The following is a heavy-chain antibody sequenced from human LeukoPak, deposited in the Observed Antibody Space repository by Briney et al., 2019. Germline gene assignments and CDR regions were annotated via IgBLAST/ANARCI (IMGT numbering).Heavy chain of an antibody. CDR3: AREGYYGSGLYYYYYMDV. CDR2: ISGSSSTI. CDR1: GFTFSSYG. D-gene: IGHD3-10*01. J-gene: IGHJ6*03. Sequence: GGSLRLSCAASGFTFSSYGMSWVRQAPGKGLEWVSYISGSSSTIYYADSVKGRFTISRDNAKNLLYLQMNSLRAEDTAVYYCAREGYYGSGLYYYYYMDVWGKGTTVTVSS. V-gene: IGHV3-48*01.